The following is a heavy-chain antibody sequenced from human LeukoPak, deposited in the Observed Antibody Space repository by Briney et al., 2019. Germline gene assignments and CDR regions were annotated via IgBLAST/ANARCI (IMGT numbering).Heavy chain of an antibody. D-gene: IGHD6-6*01. J-gene: IGHJ6*03. CDR2: ISYDGSNK. CDR1: GFTFSSYG. Sequence: RAGGSLRLSCAASGFTFSSYGMHWVRQAPGKGLEWVAVISYDGSNKYYADSVKGRFTISRDNSKNTLYLQMNSLRAEDTAVYYCAKDGVSSLISLYYYYYMDVWGKGTTVTVSS. V-gene: IGHV3-30*18. CDR3: AKDGVSSLISLYYYYYMDV.